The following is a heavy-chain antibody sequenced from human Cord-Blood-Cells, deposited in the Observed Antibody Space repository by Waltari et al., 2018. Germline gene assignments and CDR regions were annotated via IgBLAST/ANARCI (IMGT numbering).Heavy chain of an antibody. CDR2: INHSGST. J-gene: IGHJ4*02. CDR1: GGSFSGYY. V-gene: IGHV4-34*01. D-gene: IGHD2-2*02. Sequence: QVQLQQWGAGLLKPSETLSLTCAVYGGSFSGYYWSWIRQPPGKGLEWIGEINHSGSTTITPSLKRRVTISVDTSKNQFSLKLSSVTAADTAVYYCARCDCSSTSCYIDYWGQGTLVTVSS. CDR3: ARCDCSSTSCYIDY.